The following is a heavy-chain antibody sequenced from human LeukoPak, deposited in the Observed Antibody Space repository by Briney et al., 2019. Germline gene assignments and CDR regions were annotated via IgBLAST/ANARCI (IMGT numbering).Heavy chain of an antibody. J-gene: IGHJ5*02. V-gene: IGHV4-34*01. CDR1: GGSFSGFY. D-gene: IGHD1-26*01. Sequence: SETLSLTCAVYGGSFSGFYWSWIRQPPGKGLEWIGEINHSGSTNYNPSLKSRVTISVDTSKNQFSLKMISVTAADTAIYYCARRSRGGWFDAWGQGSLVTVSS. CDR2: INHSGST. CDR3: ARRSRGGWFDA.